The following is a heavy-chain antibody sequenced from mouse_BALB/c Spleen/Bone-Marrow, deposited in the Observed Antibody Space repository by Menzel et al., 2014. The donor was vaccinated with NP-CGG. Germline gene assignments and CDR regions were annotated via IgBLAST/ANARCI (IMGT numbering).Heavy chain of an antibody. J-gene: IGHJ2*01. V-gene: IGHV7-3*02. D-gene: IGHD1-1*01. CDR2: IRNKANGYTT. CDR1: GFTFTGYY. Sequence: EVKVEESGGGLVQPGGSLRLSCATSGFTFTGYYMSWVRQPPGKALEWLGFIRNKANGYTTEYSASVKGRFTISRDNSQSILYLQMNTLRAEDSATYYCARDDYGRGYWGQGTTLTVSS. CDR3: ARDDYGRGY.